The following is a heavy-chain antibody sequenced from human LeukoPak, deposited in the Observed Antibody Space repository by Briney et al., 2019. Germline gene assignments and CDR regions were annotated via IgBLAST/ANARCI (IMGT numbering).Heavy chain of an antibody. CDR3: AKDYAPTVGGIDY. J-gene: IGHJ4*02. V-gene: IGHV3-11*01. D-gene: IGHD4-17*01. Sequence: GGSLRLSCAASGFTFSDHHMSWIRQAPGKALEWVSYISTSGNTINYADSVKGRFTISRDNSKNTLYLQMNSLRAEDTAVYYCAKDYAPTVGGIDYWGQGTLVTVSS. CDR2: ISTSGNTI. CDR1: GFTFSDHH.